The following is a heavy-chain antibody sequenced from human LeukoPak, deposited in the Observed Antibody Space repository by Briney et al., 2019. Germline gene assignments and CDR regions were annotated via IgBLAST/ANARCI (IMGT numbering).Heavy chain of an antibody. CDR1: GYTFTGYY. J-gene: IGHJ4*02. V-gene: IGHV1-2*02. Sequence: ASVKVSCKASGYTFTGYYMHWVRQAPGQGLEWMGWINPNSGGTNYAQKFQGRVTMTRDTSISTAYMELSRLRSDDTAVYYCARPYCSGGSCYYDYWGQGTLLTVSS. CDR2: INPNSGGT. D-gene: IGHD2-15*01. CDR3: ARPYCSGGSCYYDY.